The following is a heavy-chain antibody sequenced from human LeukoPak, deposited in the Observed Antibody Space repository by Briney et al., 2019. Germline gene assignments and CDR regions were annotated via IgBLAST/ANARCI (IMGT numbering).Heavy chain of an antibody. V-gene: IGHV3-30*18. Sequence: PGGSLRLSCAASGFTFSSYGMHWVRQAPGKGLEWVAVISYDGSNKYYADSVKGRFTISRDNSKNTLYLQMNSLRAEDTAVYYCAKDRVVPGPVDAFDIWGQGTMVTVSS. CDR1: GFTFSSYG. CDR3: AKDRVVPGPVDAFDI. CDR2: ISYDGSNK. D-gene: IGHD2-2*01. J-gene: IGHJ3*02.